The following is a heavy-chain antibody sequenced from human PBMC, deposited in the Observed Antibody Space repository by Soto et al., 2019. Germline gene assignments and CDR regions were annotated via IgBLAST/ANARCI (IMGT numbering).Heavy chain of an antibody. V-gene: IGHV3-48*01. D-gene: IGHD5-12*01. CDR2: ISSRSSPI. J-gene: IGHJ4*02. CDR3: ARDSGHAFDY. CDR1: GFTFSTYS. Sequence: EVQLVESGGGLVQPGGSLRPSCAASGFTFSTYSMNWVRHAPGKGLEWVSYISSRSSPINYADSVEGRFTISRDNAKNSLYLQMNSLRAEDTAVYYCARDSGHAFDYWGQGTLVTVSS.